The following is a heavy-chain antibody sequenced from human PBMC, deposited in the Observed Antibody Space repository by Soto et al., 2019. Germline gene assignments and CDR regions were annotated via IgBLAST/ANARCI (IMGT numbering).Heavy chain of an antibody. D-gene: IGHD3-3*01. V-gene: IGHV4-39*01. Sequence: TSETLSLTCTVSGGSISIGNYYWGWIRQSPGKGLEWIGSIFYSGTTYYTPSLKSRVTISVDTSKNQFSLRLSSVTAADTAVYYCARHTSSGYYYQIEYWGQGTLVTVSS. CDR2: IFYSGTT. CDR3: ARHTSSGYYYQIEY. J-gene: IGHJ4*02. CDR1: GGSISIGNYY.